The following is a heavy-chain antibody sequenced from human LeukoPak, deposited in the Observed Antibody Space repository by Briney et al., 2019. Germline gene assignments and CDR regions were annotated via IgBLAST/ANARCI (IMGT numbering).Heavy chain of an antibody. CDR1: GGTFSSYA. V-gene: IGHV1-69*06. Sequence: ASVKVSCKASGGTFSSYAISWVRQAPGQGLEWMGGIIPIFGTANYAQKFQGRVTITADRSTSTAYMELSSLRSEDTAVYYCARAATVTTTLYNWFDPWGQGTLVTVSS. CDR2: IIPIFGTA. D-gene: IGHD4-17*01. CDR3: ARAATVTTTLYNWFDP. J-gene: IGHJ5*02.